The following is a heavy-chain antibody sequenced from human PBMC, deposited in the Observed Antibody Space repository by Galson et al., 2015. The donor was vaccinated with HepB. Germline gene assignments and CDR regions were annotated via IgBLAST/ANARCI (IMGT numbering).Heavy chain of an antibody. V-gene: IGHV1-18*04. CDR1: GYTFTSYG. D-gene: IGHD6-13*01. Sequence: SVKVSCKASGYTFTSYGISWVRQAPGQGLEWMGWISAYNGNTNYAQKLQGRVTMTTDTSTSTAYMELRSLRSDDTAVYYCARDRGSSSWPDYFDYWGQGTLVTVSS. J-gene: IGHJ4*02. CDR2: ISAYNGNT. CDR3: ARDRGSSSWPDYFDY.